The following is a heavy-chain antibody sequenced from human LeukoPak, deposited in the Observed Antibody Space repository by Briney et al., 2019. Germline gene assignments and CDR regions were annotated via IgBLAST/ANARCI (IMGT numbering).Heavy chain of an antibody. D-gene: IGHD6-13*01. CDR1: GFTFSRYW. CDR2: ISSSSSYI. CDR3: ARDHHSSSWYYYYGMDV. J-gene: IGHJ6*02. V-gene: IGHV3-21*01. Sequence: GGSLRLSCAASGFTFSRYWMNWVRQAPGKGLEWVSSISSSSSYIYYADSVKGRFTISRDNAKNSLYLQMNSLRAEDTAVYYCARDHHSSSWYYYYGMDVWGQGTTVTVSS.